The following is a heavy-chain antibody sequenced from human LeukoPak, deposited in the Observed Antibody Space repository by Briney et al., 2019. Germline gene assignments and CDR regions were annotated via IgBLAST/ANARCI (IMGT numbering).Heavy chain of an antibody. CDR1: GGSISSYY. D-gene: IGHD6-13*01. Sequence: SETLSLTCIVSGGSISSYYWSWIRQPPGKGLEWIGYIFYPGSTNYNPSLKSRVTISLDTSKNQFSLRLRPVTAADTAVYYCTRSLFRYSSRWYYFDYWGQGTLVTVSS. J-gene: IGHJ4*02. CDR2: IFYPGST. V-gene: IGHV4-59*01. CDR3: TRSLFRYSSRWYYFDY.